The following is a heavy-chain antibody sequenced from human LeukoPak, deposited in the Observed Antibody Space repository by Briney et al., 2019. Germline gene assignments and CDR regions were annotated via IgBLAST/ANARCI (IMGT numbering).Heavy chain of an antibody. D-gene: IGHD3-22*01. CDR2: INPNSGGT. CDR1: GYTFTGYY. CDR3: AREDNSGYFVAFDI. V-gene: IGHV1-2*02. J-gene: IGHJ3*02. Sequence: TSVKVSCKASGYTFTGYYMHWVRQAPGQGLEWMGWINPNSGGTNYAQKFQGRVTMTGDTSISTAYMELSRLRSDDTAVYYCAREDNSGYFVAFDIWGQGTMVTVSS.